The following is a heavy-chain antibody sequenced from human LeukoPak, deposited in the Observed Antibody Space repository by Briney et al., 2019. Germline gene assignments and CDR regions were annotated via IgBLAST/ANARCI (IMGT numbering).Heavy chain of an antibody. V-gene: IGHV4-59*12. J-gene: IGHJ4*02. Sequence: PSETLSLTCTVSGGSISSYYWSWIRQPPGKGLEWIGYIYYSGSTNYNPSLKSRVTISVDTSKNQLSLKLSSVTAADTAVYYCARDGSSGWYRYFDYWGQGTLVTVSS. CDR1: GGSISSYY. D-gene: IGHD6-19*01. CDR3: ARDGSSGWYRYFDY. CDR2: IYYSGST.